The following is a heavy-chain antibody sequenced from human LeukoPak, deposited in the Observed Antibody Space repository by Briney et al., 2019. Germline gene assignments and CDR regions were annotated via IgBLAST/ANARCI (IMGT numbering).Heavy chain of an antibody. J-gene: IGHJ4*02. CDR1: GFTFSSYW. CDR2: IKQDGSEK. D-gene: IGHD1-26*01. V-gene: IGHV3-7*01. Sequence: GGSLRLSCAASGFTFSSYWMSWVRQAPGKGLEWVANIKQDGSEKYYVDSVKGRFTISRDNAKNSLYPQMNSLRAEDTAVYYCARVQWELRGVGSYFDYWGQGTLVTVSS. CDR3: ARVQWELRGVGSYFDY.